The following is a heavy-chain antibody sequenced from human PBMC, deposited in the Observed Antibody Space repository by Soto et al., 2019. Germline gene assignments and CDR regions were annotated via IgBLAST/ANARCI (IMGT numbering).Heavy chain of an antibody. CDR2: ISSSSSYI. CDR1: GFTFSSYS. V-gene: IGHV3-21*01. D-gene: IGHD5-18*01. J-gene: IGHJ4*02. Sequence: GGSLRLSCAASGFTFSSYSMNWVRQAPGKGLEWVGSISSSSSYIYYADSVKGRFTIYRDKANNSLYLQMNRLRAEDTAVYYCASDGDPYSYGALDXWGQGTLVTVSX. CDR3: ASDGDPYSYGALDX.